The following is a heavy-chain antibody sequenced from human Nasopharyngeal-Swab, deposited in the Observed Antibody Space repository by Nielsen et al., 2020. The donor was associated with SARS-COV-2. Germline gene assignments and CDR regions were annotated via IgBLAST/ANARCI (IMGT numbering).Heavy chain of an antibody. CDR2: INPSGGST. J-gene: IGHJ3*02. Sequence: ASVKVSCKASGYTFTSYYMHCVRQAPGQGLEWMGIINPSGGSTSYAQKFQGRVTMTRDTSTSTVYMELRSEDTAVYYCARDAAAGTTRGAFDIWGQGAMVTVSS. CDR1: GYTFTSYY. V-gene: IGHV1-46*01. CDR3: ARDAAAGTTRGAFDI. D-gene: IGHD1-1*01.